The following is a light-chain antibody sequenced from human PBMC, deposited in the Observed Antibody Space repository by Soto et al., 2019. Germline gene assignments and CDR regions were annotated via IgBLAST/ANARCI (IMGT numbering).Light chain of an antibody. V-gene: IGLV2-14*01. CDR3: SSYPSSSTLVV. CDR1: SSDVGDNY. Sequence: QSALTQPASVSGSPGQSITISCTGTSSDVGDNYVSWYQQHPGKAPKLMIYDVSSRPSGVSNRFSASKSGNTASLTISGLQAEDESDYYCSSYPSSSTLVVFGGGTKVTV. J-gene: IGLJ2*01. CDR2: DVS.